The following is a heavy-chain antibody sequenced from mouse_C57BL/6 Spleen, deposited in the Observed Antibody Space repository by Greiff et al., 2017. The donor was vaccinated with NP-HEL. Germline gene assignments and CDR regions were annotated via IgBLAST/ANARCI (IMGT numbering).Heavy chain of an antibody. CDR2: IYPRSGNT. V-gene: IGHV1-81*01. CDR1: GYTFTSYG. J-gene: IGHJ2*01. D-gene: IGHD2-3*01. CDR3: ARFYDGYDY. Sequence: VKLQESGAELARPGASVKLSCKASGYTFTSYGISWVKQRPGQGLEWIGEIYPRSGNTYYNEKFKGKATLTADKSSSTSYMALRSLTSEDSAVYFCARFYDGYDYWGQGTTLTVSS.